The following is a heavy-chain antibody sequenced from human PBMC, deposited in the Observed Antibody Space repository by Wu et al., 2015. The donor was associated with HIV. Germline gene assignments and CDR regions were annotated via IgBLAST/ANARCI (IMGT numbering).Heavy chain of an antibody. J-gene: IGHJ4*02. CDR2: VSPYNGNT. CDR1: GYSFINYG. CDR3: ARGAVASE. V-gene: IGHV1-18*01. D-gene: IGHD6-19*01. Sequence: QVQLVQSGAEVKKPGASVKVSCKTSGYSFINYGITWVRQAPGQGLEWMGWVSPYNGNTHFAQKIQGRVSMTIDKSMATAYMELRRLTYGDTAVYYCARGAVASEWGQGTAVTVSS.